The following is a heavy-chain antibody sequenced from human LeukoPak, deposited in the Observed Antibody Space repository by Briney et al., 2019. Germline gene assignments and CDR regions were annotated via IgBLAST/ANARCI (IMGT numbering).Heavy chain of an antibody. CDR3: ARDRYGDFEDY. J-gene: IGHJ4*01. D-gene: IGHD4-17*01. CDR2: ISYSGTP. V-gene: IGHV4-30-4*08. CDR1: AASINTADYY. Sequence: SETLSLTCNVYAASINTADYYWIWIRQPPGKGLEWIGYISYSGTPYYNPSLNSRVTISLDTSKNQFSLKLNSVTAADTAMYYCARDRYGDFEDYWGHGTLVTVSS.